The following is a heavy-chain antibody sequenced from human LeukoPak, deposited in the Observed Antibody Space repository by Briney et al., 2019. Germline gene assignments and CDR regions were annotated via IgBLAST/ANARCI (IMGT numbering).Heavy chain of an antibody. CDR2: IYYSGST. J-gene: IGHJ6*03. D-gene: IGHD6-13*01. CDR1: GGSISSYY. V-gene: IGHV4-59*01. Sequence: SETLSLTCTVSGGSISSYYWSWIRQPPGKGLEWIGYIYYSGSTNYNPSLKSRVTISVDTSKNQFSLKLSSVTAADTAVYYCARGQGGISTYYYYYMDVWGKGTTVTVSS. CDR3: ARGQGGISTYYYYYMDV.